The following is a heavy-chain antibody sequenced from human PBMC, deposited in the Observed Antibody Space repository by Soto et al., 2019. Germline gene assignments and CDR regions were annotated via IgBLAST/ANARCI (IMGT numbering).Heavy chain of an antibody. D-gene: IGHD6-13*01. V-gene: IGHV1-8*01. Sequence: QVQLVQSGAEVKKPGASVKVSCKASGYTFTSYDINWVRQATRHGHEWFGWMNPNSGNTGYAQKVQDRVTMTRNTSISTAYMELSSLRSEDTAVYYCASVTVYSSSWRFDYWGQGTLVTVSS. CDR1: GYTFTSYD. J-gene: IGHJ4*02. CDR2: MNPNSGNT. CDR3: ASVTVYSSSWRFDY.